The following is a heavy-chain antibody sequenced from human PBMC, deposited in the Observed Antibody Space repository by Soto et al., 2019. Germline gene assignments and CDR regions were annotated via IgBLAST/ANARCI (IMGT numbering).Heavy chain of an antibody. J-gene: IGHJ6*02. V-gene: IGHV3-13*01. CDR2: IGTAGDT. CDR1: GFTFSSYD. CDR3: ARGRYSNYDYYYYGMDV. Sequence: EVQLVESGGGLVQPGGSLRLSCAASGFTFSSYDMHWVRQATGKGLEWVSAIGTAGDTYYPGSVKGRFTISRENAKNSVYLQMNSPRSEDTAVYYCARGRYSNYDYYYYGMDVWGQGTTVTVSS. D-gene: IGHD4-4*01.